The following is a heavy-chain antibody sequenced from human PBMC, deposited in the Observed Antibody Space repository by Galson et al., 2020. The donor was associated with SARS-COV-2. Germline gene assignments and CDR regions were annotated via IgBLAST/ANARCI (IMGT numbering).Heavy chain of an antibody. CDR1: VFSLSTSAVG. CDR3: AHHEAGVDY. J-gene: IGHJ4*02. Sequence: SEPTQVNPTPSLTLTCTFSVFSLSTSAVGVPWIRQPPGKTLEWLALIYWDDDNRYSPSLNSRLTITKDTSKNQVDLTMTNMDPVDTATYYCAHHEAGVDYWGQGSLVTVSS. V-gene: IGHV2-5*02. CDR2: IYWDDDN.